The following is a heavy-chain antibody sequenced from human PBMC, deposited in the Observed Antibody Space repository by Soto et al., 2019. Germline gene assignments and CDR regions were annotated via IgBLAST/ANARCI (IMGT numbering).Heavy chain of an antibody. V-gene: IGHV3-33*01. CDR1: GFTFSSYG. J-gene: IGHJ5*02. D-gene: IGHD6-19*01. CDR3: ARGGQEQWLGWFDP. Sequence: QVQLVESGGGVVQPGRSLRLTCAASGFTFSSYGMHWVRQAPGKGLEWVAVIWYDGSNKYYADSVKGRFTISRDNSKNPLYLQMNSLRAEDTAVYYCARGGQEQWLGWFDPWGQGTLVTVSP. CDR2: IWYDGSNK.